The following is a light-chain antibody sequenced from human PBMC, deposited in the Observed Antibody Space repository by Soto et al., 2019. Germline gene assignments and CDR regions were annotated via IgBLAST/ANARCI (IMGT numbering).Light chain of an antibody. J-gene: IGKJ5*01. CDR1: QSVSSSY. CDR2: GSS. V-gene: IGKV3-20*01. Sequence: EIVLTQSPGTLSLSPGERATLSCRASQSVSSSYLAWYQQKPGQAPRLLIYGSSSRATGIPDRFSGSGSGTDFTLSISRLEPEDFAVYFCQQYGASPVTFGQGTRLEIK. CDR3: QQYGASPVT.